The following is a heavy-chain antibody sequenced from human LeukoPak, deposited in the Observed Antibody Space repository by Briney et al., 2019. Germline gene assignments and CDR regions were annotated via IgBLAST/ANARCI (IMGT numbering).Heavy chain of an antibody. D-gene: IGHD2-15*01. CDR1: GGSISSYY. CDR3: ARGGWSLDY. J-gene: IGHJ4*02. Sequence: SETLSLTCTVSGGSISSYYWSWIRQPPGKGLEWIGYIYYSGSTTYNPSLKSRVTISVGTSNNQFSLKLSSVTAADTAVYYCARGGWSLDYWGQGTLVTVSS. V-gene: IGHV4-59*12. CDR2: IYYSGST.